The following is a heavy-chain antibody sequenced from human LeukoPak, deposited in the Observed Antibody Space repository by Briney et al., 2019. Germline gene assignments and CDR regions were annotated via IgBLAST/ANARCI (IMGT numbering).Heavy chain of an antibody. CDR3: ARGVTIFGVVTHFDY. CDR1: GFTFSSYA. V-gene: IGHV3-23*01. J-gene: IGHJ4*02. CDR2: ISGSGGST. D-gene: IGHD3-3*01. Sequence: QTGGSLRLSCAASGFTFSSYAMSWVRQAPGKGLEWVSAISGSGGSTYYADSVKGRFTISRDNSKNTLYLQMNSLRAEDTAVYYCARGVTIFGVVTHFDYWGQGTLVTVSS.